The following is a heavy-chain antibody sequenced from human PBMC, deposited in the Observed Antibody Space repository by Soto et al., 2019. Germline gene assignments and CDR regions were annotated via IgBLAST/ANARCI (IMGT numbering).Heavy chain of an antibody. CDR2: ISYDGSNK. D-gene: IGHD6-19*01. J-gene: IGHJ3*02. Sequence: QVQLVESGGGVVQPGRSLRLSCAASGFTFSSYGMHWVRQAPGKGLEWVAVISYDGSNKYYADSVKGRFTISRDNSKNTLYLQMNSMRAEDTAVYYCAKATLKQWLVIDAFDIWGQGTMVTVSS. CDR1: GFTFSSYG. V-gene: IGHV3-30*18. CDR3: AKATLKQWLVIDAFDI.